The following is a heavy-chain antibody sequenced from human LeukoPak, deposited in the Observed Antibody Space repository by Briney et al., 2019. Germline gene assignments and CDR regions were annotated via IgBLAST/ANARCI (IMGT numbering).Heavy chain of an antibody. J-gene: IGHJ3*02. V-gene: IGHV3-9*01. Sequence: GRSLRLSCAASGFTFDDYAMHWVRQAPGKGLEWVSGISWNSGSIGYADSVKGRFTISGDNAKNSLYLQMNSLRAEDTALYYCAKAEYAFDIWGQGTMVTVSS. CDR1: GFTFDDYA. CDR2: ISWNSGSI. CDR3: AKAEYAFDI.